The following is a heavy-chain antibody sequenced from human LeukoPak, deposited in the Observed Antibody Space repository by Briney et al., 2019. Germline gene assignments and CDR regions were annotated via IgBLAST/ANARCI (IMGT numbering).Heavy chain of an antibody. V-gene: IGHV4-31*03. Sequence: SETLSLTCTVSGGSISSGGYYWSWIRQHPGKGLEWIGYIYYSGSTYYNPSLKSRVTISVDTSKNQFSLKLSSVTAADTAVYYRARVDSSSWYRFDPWGQGTLVTVSS. J-gene: IGHJ5*02. CDR2: IYYSGST. CDR1: GGSISSGGYY. CDR3: ARVDSSSWYRFDP. D-gene: IGHD6-13*01.